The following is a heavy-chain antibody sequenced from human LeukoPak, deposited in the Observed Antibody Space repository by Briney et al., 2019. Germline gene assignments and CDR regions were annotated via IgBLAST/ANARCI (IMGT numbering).Heavy chain of an antibody. V-gene: IGHV3-7*01. CDR2: IKEDSSDK. CDR3: ARESGRFRFDS. J-gene: IGHJ5*01. D-gene: IGHD3-3*01. CDR1: GFTFNKWW. Sequence: GGSLRLSCAASGFTFNKWWVNWVRQAPGKGLEWVANIKEDSSDKNYVDSMKGRFTISRDNAKNSLYLQMNSLTAEDTAVHYCARESGRFRFDSWGQGTLVTVSS.